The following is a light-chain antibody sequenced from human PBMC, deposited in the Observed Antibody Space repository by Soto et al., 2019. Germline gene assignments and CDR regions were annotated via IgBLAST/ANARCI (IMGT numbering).Light chain of an antibody. CDR3: CSYAGTYNWV. CDR1: SSDVGGYNY. V-gene: IGLV2-8*01. CDR2: DVS. Sequence: QSALTQPPSASGSPGQSVTISCTGTSSDVGGYNYVSWYQQHPGKAPKFMIYDVSERPSGVPDRFSGSKSGNTASLTISGLQAEDEADYYCCSYAGTYNWVFGGGTKLTVL. J-gene: IGLJ3*02.